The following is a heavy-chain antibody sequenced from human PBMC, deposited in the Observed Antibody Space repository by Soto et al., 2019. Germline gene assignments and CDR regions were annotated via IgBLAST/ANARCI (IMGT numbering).Heavy chain of an antibody. CDR2: ISAYNYNT. CDR3: ARVVGALGHWFDP. CDR1: GSTFTSYG. D-gene: IGHD1-26*01. Sequence: QVQLMQSGAEVKKPGASVKVSCKASGSTFTSYGLSWVRQAPGQGLEWMGRISAYNYNTNYAQKLQGRVTMTTETSTSTAYMELRSLRSDGTSVYYCARVVGALGHWFDPWGQGTLVTVS. J-gene: IGHJ5*02. V-gene: IGHV1-18*01.